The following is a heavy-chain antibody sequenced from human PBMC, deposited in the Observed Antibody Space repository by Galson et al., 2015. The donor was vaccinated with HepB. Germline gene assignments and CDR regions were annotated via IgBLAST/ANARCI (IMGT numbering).Heavy chain of an antibody. D-gene: IGHD3-3*01. J-gene: IGHJ6*03. CDR3: ARGGPFTYYDFWSGYKRYYYYYYMDV. CDR1: GYSFTSYW. V-gene: IGHV5-51*03. Sequence: QSGAEVKKPGESLKISCKGSGYSFTSYWIGWMRQMPGKGLEWMGIIYPGDSDTRYSPSFQGQVTISADKSISTAYLQWSSLKASDTAMYYCARGGPFTYYDFWSGYKRYYYYYYMDVWGKGTTVTVSS. CDR2: IYPGDSDT.